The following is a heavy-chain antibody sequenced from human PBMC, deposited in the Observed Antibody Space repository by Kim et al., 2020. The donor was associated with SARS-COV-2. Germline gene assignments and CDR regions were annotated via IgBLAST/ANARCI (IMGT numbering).Heavy chain of an antibody. CDR1: GGSVSSGSYY. CDR2: IYYSGST. J-gene: IGHJ1*01. Sequence: SETLSLTCTVSGGSVSSGSYYWSWIRQPPGKGLEWIGYIYYSGSTNYNPSLKSRVTISVDTSKHQFALKLSSVTAADTAVYYCARGPSYYYDSSGGTEYFQHWGQGTLVTVSS. CDR3: ARGPSYYYDSSGGTEYFQH. V-gene: IGHV4-61*01. D-gene: IGHD3-22*01.